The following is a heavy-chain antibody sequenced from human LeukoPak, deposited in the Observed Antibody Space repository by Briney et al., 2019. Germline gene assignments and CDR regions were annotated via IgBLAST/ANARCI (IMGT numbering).Heavy chain of an antibody. CDR3: ARCRPYYYYGMDV. CDR1: GGTFSSYA. CDR2: IIPIFGTA. V-gene: IGHV1-69*05. Sequence: ASVKVSCKASGGTFSSYAISWVRQAPGQGLEWMGGIIPIFGTANYAQKFQGRVTITTDESTSTAYMELSSLSSEDTAVYYCARCRPYYYYGMDVWGQGTTVTVSS. J-gene: IGHJ6*02.